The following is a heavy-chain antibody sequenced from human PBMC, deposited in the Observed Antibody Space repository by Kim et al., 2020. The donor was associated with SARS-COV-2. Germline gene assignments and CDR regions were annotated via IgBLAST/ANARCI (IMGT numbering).Heavy chain of an antibody. V-gene: IGHV4-59*01. J-gene: IGHJ4*02. CDR3: ARVPGDSSGYYVDY. Sequence: NPPLKGRVTISVDTSKNQFSLKLSSVTAADTAVYYCARVPGDSSGYYVDYWGQGTLVTVSS. D-gene: IGHD3-22*01.